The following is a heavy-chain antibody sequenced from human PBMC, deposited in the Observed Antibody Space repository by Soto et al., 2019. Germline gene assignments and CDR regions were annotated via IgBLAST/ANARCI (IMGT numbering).Heavy chain of an antibody. CDR1: GGSISSRSYY. CDR3: ARRYGTTFDY. J-gene: IGHJ4*02. Sequence: PSETLSLTCTVSGGSISSRSYYWGWIRQPPGKGLEWIGSIYYSGSTYYNPSLKSRVTISVDTSKNEFSLKLSSVTAADTAVYYCARRYGTTFDYWGQGTLVTVSS. V-gene: IGHV4-39*07. D-gene: IGHD1-7*01. CDR2: IYYSGST.